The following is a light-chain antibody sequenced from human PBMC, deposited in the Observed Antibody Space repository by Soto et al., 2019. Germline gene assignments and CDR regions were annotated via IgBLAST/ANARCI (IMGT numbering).Light chain of an antibody. CDR3: CAYAGSSPL. V-gene: IGLV2-23*01. CDR1: SSDFGRYNL. Sequence: QSALTQPASVSGSPGQSITISCTGTSSDFGRYNLVSWYQQYPGKAPKLMIYEGSERPSGVSNRFSGSKSGNTASLTISGLQADDEADYYCCAYAGSSPLFGGGTKVTVL. CDR2: EGS. J-gene: IGLJ3*02.